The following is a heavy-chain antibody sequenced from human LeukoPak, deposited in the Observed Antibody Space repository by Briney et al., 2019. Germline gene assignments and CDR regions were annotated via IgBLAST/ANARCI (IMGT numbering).Heavy chain of an antibody. J-gene: IGHJ4*02. Sequence: PGGSLRLSCAGSGFTFNSYAMNWVRQAPGKGLEWVSTISASGASTFYADSVKRRFTISRDNSKNTVSLQVNSLRVEDTAIYYCAKTYRDYFASWGLGTLVTVSS. CDR2: ISASGAST. V-gene: IGHV3-23*01. CDR3: AKTYRDYFAS. CDR1: GFTFNSYA. D-gene: IGHD5-18*01.